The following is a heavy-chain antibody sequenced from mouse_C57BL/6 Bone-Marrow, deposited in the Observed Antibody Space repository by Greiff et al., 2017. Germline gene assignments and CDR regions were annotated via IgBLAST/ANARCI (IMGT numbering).Heavy chain of an antibody. Sequence: VKLLQSGAELVRPGASVKLSCTASGFNIRDDYMHWVKQRPEKGLEWIGWIDPENGDTEYASKFQGKVTITADTSSNTAYLQRSSLTSEYTAFYSCTTRYDYEAWFAYWGQGTLVTVSA. D-gene: IGHD2-4*01. CDR2: IDPENGDT. J-gene: IGHJ3*01. CDR3: TTRYDYEAWFAY. CDR1: GFNIRDDY. V-gene: IGHV14-4*01.